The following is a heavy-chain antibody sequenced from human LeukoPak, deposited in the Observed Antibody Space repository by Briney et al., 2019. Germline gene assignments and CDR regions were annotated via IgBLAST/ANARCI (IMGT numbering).Heavy chain of an antibody. CDR3: ARDSRPGDYGNFDY. Sequence: GGSLRLSCAASGFTFSSYAMHWVRQAPGKGLEYVSAISSNGGSTYYANSVKGRFTISRDNSKNTLYLQMGSLRAEDMAVYYCARDSRPGDYGNFDYWGQGTLVTVSS. D-gene: IGHD4-17*01. CDR2: ISSNGGST. J-gene: IGHJ4*02. V-gene: IGHV3-64*01. CDR1: GFTFSSYA.